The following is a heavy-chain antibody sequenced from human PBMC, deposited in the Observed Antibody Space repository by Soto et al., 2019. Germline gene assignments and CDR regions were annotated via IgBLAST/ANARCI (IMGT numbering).Heavy chain of an antibody. D-gene: IGHD6-19*01. J-gene: IGHJ4*02. CDR1: GFAFSSYW. V-gene: IGHV3-74*01. CDR3: IKASTVAGVGGYR. CDR2: ISSDGRNA. Sequence: EVQLVASGGGLVQPGGSLRLSCAASGFAFSSYWMHWVRQVPGKGPAWVSRISSDGRNATYADSVKGRFTISRDNAKNTLHLQMNGLTDEDTAVYYCIKASTVAGVGGYRWGQGTLVTVSS.